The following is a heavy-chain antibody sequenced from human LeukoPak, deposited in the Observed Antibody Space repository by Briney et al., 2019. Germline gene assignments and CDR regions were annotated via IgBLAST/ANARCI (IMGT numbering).Heavy chain of an antibody. Sequence: PGGSLRLSCAASGFTFSSYWMSWVRQAPGKGLEWVANIKQDGSEKYYVDSVKGRFTISRDNAKNSLYLQMNSLRAEDTAVYYCAREDYYDSSGYYGWGQGTLVTVSS. J-gene: IGHJ4*02. V-gene: IGHV3-7*01. CDR2: IKQDGSEK. D-gene: IGHD3-22*01. CDR1: GFTFSSYW. CDR3: AREDYYDSSGYYG.